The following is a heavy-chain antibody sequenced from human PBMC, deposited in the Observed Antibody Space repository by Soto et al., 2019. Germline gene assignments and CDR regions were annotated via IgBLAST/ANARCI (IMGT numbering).Heavy chain of an antibody. V-gene: IGHV3-23*01. Sequence: GGSLRLSCTASGFTLQNYAMAWVRQAPGKGLEWVSTLIGGHYGTAYSYSVKGRFTVSRDNSKNCLYLQMNSLGVEDTAMYFCAKGKSTGDIDWFDPWGQGSLVTVS. J-gene: IGHJ5*02. D-gene: IGHD3-10*01. CDR1: GFTLQNYA. CDR3: AKGKSTGDIDWFDP. CDR2: LIGGHYGT.